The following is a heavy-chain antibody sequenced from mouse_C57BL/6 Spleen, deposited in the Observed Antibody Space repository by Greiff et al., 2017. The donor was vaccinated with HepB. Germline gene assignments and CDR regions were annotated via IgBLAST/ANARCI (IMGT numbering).Heavy chain of an antibody. D-gene: IGHD1-1*01. V-gene: IGHV1-72*01. J-gene: IGHJ1*03. CDR2: IDPNSGGT. CDR3: ARDYGSSYWYFDV. Sequence: QVQLQQSGAELVKPGASVKLSCKASGYTFTSYWMHWVKQRPGLGLEWIGRIDPNSGGTKYNEKFKSKATLTVDKPSSTAYMQLSSLTSEDSAVYYCARDYGSSYWYFDVWGTGTTVTVSS. CDR1: GYTFTSYW.